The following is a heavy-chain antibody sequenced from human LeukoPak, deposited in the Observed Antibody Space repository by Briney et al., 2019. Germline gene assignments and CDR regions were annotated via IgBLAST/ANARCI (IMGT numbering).Heavy chain of an antibody. D-gene: IGHD3-10*01. J-gene: IGHJ6*02. V-gene: IGHV3-23*01. CDR2: ISGSGGGT. CDR1: GFTFSSYA. CDR3: AKVLVRGVITLNYYYGMDV. Sequence: PGGSLRLSCAASGFTFSSYAMSWVRQAPGKGLEWVSAISGSGGGTYYADSVKGRFTISRDNSKNTLYLQMNSLRTEDTAVYYCAKVLVRGVITLNYYYGMDVWGQGTTVTVSS.